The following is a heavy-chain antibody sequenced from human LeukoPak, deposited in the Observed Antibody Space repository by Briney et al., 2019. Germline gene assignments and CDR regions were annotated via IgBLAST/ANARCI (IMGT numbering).Heavy chain of an antibody. Sequence: PSGTLSLTCAVSGGSISSSNWWSWVRQPPGKGLEWIGEIYHSGSTNYNPSLKSRVTISVDKSKNQFSLKLSSVTAADTAVYYCARVYYYGSRSYYKGFDPWGQGTLVTVSS. D-gene: IGHD3-10*01. J-gene: IGHJ5*02. CDR2: IYHSGST. CDR1: GGSISSSNW. V-gene: IGHV4-4*02. CDR3: ARVYYYGSRSYYKGFDP.